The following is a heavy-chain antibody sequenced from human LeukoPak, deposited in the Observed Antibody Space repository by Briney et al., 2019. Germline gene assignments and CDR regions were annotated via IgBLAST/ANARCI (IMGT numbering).Heavy chain of an antibody. D-gene: IGHD2-2*01. V-gene: IGHV4-30-4*08. Sequence: PSETLSLTCTVSGGSISSGDYYWSWIRQPPGKGLEWIGYIYYSGSTYYNPSLKSRVTISVDTSKNQFSLKLSSVTAADTAVYYCARGYCSSTSCPLDWFDPWGQGTLVTASS. J-gene: IGHJ5*02. CDR2: IYYSGST. CDR1: GGSISSGDYY. CDR3: ARGYCSSTSCPLDWFDP.